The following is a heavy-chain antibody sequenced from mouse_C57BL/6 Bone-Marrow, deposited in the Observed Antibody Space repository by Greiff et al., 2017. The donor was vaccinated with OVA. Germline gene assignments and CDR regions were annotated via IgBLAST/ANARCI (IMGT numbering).Heavy chain of an antibody. CDR2: IWSGGST. CDR1: GFSLTSYG. V-gene: IGHV2-2*01. J-gene: IGHJ4*01. D-gene: IGHD2-4*01. CDR3: ARNPLYDYDVYYAMDY. Sequence: VKLVESGPGLVQPSQSLSIPCTVSGFSLTSYGVHWVRQSPGKGLEWLGVIWSGGSTDYNAAFISRLSISKDNSKSHVFFKMNSLQADDTSIYYCARNPLYDYDVYYAMDYWGQGTSVTVSS.